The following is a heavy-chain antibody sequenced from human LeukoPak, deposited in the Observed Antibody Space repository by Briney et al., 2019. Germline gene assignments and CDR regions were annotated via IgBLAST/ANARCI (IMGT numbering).Heavy chain of an antibody. D-gene: IGHD1-26*01. V-gene: IGHV3-7*01. J-gene: IGHJ4*02. CDR2: IRQDGSEK. Sequence: GGSLRLSCAASGFTFSDSWMSWVRQAPGKGLEWVANIRQDGSEKCYVDSVKGRFTISRDNAKNSLYLQMNSLRAEDTAVYYCARDGSGSYHYDTAFDFWGQGTLVTVSS. CDR3: ARDGSGSYHYDTAFDF. CDR1: GFTFSDSW.